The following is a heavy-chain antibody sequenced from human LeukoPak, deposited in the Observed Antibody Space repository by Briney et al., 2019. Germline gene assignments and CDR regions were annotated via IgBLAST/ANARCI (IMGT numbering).Heavy chain of an antibody. J-gene: IGHJ5*02. Sequence: SETLSLTCTVSGDSISSSSYCWDRIRQPPGKGLEWIGNIYNSANTHYNPSLKTRITMSVDTSKNQFSLKLNSVTAADTGIYYCAREGTSGTHLNWFDPWGQGTLVTVSS. CDR1: GDSISSSSYC. CDR3: AREGTSGTHLNWFDP. D-gene: IGHD1-1*01. V-gene: IGHV4-39*02. CDR2: IYNSANT.